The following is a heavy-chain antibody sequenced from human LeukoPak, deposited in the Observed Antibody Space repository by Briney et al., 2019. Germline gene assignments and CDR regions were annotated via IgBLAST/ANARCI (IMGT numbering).Heavy chain of an antibody. CDR3: AKDKRFLWFGELSD. J-gene: IGHJ4*02. D-gene: IGHD3-10*01. CDR2: IRYDGNNK. V-gene: IGHV3-30*02. Sequence: PGGPLRLSCAASGLTFSNYGMHWVRQAPGKGLEWVAFIRYDGNNKYYADSVKGRFTISRDNSKNTLFLQMNSLRADDTAVYYCAKDKRFLWFGELSDWGQGTLVTVSS. CDR1: GLTFSNYG.